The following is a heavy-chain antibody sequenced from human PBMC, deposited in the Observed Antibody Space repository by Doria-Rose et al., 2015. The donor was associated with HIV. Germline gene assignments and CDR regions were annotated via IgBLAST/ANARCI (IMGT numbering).Heavy chain of an antibody. V-gene: IGHV3-53*01. Sequence: AASGFTVISNSMRCVIQGPGTGLEWVSVIYSGISTYYADSVKGRFTTSRDNSKNTLYLQMNSLRAEDTAVYYCARDLPFETGSSSSGMDVWGQGAKVTVSS. CDR3: ARDLPFETGSSSSGMDV. J-gene: IGHJ6*02. CDR2: IYSGIST. CDR1: GFTVISNS. D-gene: IGHD6-6*01.